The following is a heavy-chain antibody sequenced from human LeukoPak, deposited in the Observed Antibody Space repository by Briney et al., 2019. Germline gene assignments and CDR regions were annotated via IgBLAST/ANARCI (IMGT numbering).Heavy chain of an antibody. CDR2: IHQSGST. CDR3: ARHGPGASLSGYYRIQNWFDP. V-gene: IGHV4-34*01. D-gene: IGHD3-3*01. Sequence: SETLSLTCAIYGEWFNGHYWSWIRQPPGKGLERIGKIHQSGSTNDNPSLKSRVTMSVDTSKKQFSLKLTSVTAADTAVYYCARHGPGASLSGYYRIQNWFDPWGQGTLVIVSS. CDR1: GEWFNGHY. J-gene: IGHJ5*02.